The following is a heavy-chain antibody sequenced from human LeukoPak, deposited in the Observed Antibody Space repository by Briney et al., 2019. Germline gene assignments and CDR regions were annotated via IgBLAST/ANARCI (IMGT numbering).Heavy chain of an antibody. CDR1: GFTFSDLW. J-gene: IGHJ6*02. V-gene: IGHV3-7*02. CDR3: ARGVFGLNV. Sequence: GGSLRLSCAASGFTFSDLWMIWVRQAPGKGLEWVAKINPEGNIETYVDSVKGRFTISRDNTKNSLYLQMNALRAEDTAVYYCARGVFGLNVWGQGTTVTVSS. CDR2: INPEGNIE. D-gene: IGHD5/OR15-5a*01.